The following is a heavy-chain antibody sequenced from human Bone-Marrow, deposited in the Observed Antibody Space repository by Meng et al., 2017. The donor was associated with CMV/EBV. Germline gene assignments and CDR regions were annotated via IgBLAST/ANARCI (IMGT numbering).Heavy chain of an antibody. CDR2: IYYTGNT. V-gene: IGHV4-31*03. CDR1: GGSINNGGYY. CDR3: ARVDYDSSGYYEDFDY. Sequence: LRLSCTVSGGSINNGGYYWTWVRQHPGKGLEWIGYIYYTGNTYYSPSLKSRVSISIDTSKNQFSLKLSSVTAADTAVYYCARVDYDSSGYYEDFDYWGQGTLVTVSS. J-gene: IGHJ4*02. D-gene: IGHD3-22*01.